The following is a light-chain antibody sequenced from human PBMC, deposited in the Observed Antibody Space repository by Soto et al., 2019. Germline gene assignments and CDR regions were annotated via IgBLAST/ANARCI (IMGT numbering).Light chain of an antibody. J-gene: IGLJ1*01. Sequence: QSALTQPASVSGSPGQSITISCTGTSSDVGDYNYVSWYQQHPGKAPKLMIYEVSNRPSGVSNRFSGSKSGNTASLTISGLQAEDEDDYYCSSCSSCSTRSTRGFGTGTKVTVL. CDR2: EVS. CDR1: SSDVGDYNY. V-gene: IGLV2-14*01. CDR3: SSCSSCSTRSTRG.